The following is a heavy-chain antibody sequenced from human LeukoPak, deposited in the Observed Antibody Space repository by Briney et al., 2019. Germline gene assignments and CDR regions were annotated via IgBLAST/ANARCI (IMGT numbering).Heavy chain of an antibody. J-gene: IGHJ6*02. CDR1: GGSISSYY. CDR3: ARHKSGRGYSYGFYYYYGMDV. V-gene: IGHV4-4*07. CDR2: IYTSGST. D-gene: IGHD5-18*01. Sequence: SETLSLTCTVSGGSISSYYWSWIRQPAGKGLEWIGRIYTSGSTNYNPSLKSRVTMSVDTSKNQFSLKLSSVTAADTAVYYCARHKSGRGYSYGFYYYYGMDVWGQGTTVTVSS.